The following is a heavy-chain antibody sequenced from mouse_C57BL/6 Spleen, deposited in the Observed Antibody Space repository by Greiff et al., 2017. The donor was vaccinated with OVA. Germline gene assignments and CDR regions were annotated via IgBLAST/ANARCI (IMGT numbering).Heavy chain of an antibody. CDR2: IDPNSGGT. V-gene: IGHV1-72*01. CDR1: GYTFTSYW. D-gene: IGHD5-1*01. Sequence: QVQLQQPGAELVKPGASVKLSCKASGYTFTSYWLHWVKQRPGRGLEWIGRIDPNSGGTKYNEKFKSKATLTVDKPSSTAYMQLSSLTSEDSAVYYCASEVGFTSWYFDVWGTGTTVTVSS. J-gene: IGHJ1*03. CDR3: ASEVGFTSWYFDV.